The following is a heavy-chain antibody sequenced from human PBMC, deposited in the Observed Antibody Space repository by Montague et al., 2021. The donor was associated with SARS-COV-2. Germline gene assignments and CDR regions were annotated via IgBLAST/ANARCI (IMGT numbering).Heavy chain of an antibody. CDR2: IIYCLRT. J-gene: IGHJ6*02. Sequence: SETLSLTCTSSNGSLSCSLSRSFRHTPGKTLARIGSIIYCLRTTYTPSLKSRADISIDTSKKRFSLELSSVTVADTAVYYCASLGLGGYDILTGYYQSGMALCGQWATLSLSS. CDR3: ASLGLGGYDILTGYYQSGMAL. V-gene: IGHV4-59*08. D-gene: IGHD3-9*01. CDR1: NGSLSCSL.